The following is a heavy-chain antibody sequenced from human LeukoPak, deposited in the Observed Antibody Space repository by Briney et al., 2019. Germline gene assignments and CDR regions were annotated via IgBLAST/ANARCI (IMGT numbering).Heavy chain of an antibody. V-gene: IGHV5-51*01. D-gene: IGHD5-18*01. CDR2: IYPGDSDT. CDR1: GYNFPNHW. CDR3: ARLASGGYRYGPNDY. Sequence: GESLKISCKASGYNFPNHWIGWVRQMPGKGLEWMGIIYPGDSDTRYSPSFQGQVTIPADKSINTAYPQWSSLKASDTAMYYCARLASGGYRYGPNDYWGQGTLVTVSS. J-gene: IGHJ4*02.